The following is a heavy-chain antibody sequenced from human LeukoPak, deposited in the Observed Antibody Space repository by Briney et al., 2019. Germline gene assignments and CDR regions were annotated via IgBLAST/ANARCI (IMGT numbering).Heavy chain of an antibody. V-gene: IGHV3-7*02. J-gene: IGHJ2*01. CDR3: AKYSGYAHWSFDL. Sequence: QPGGSLRLSCAASGFTFSYYWMSWVRQAPGKGLEWVANINQDGSEKYYVDSVKGRFTISRDNAKNSLFLQMNSLRAEDTAVYFCAKYSGYAHWSFDLWGRGTLVTVSS. CDR1: GFTFSYYW. CDR2: INQDGSEK. D-gene: IGHD5-12*01.